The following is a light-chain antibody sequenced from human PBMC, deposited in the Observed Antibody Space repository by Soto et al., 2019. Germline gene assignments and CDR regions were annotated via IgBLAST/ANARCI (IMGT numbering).Light chain of an antibody. CDR2: DVS. V-gene: IGLV2-14*01. J-gene: IGLJ1*01. CDR3: SSYTSSSTRV. CDR1: SSDVGGYNY. Sequence: QSALAHPASVSGSPGQSITISCTGTSSDVGGYNYVSWYQQHPGKAPKLMIYDVSNRPSGVSNRLSGSKSGNTASLTISGLQAEDEADYYCSSYTSSSTRVFGTGTKVTVL.